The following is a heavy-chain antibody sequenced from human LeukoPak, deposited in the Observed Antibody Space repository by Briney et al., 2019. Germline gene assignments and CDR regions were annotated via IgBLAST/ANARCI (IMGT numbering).Heavy chain of an antibody. CDR1: GFTFSSYA. D-gene: IGHD6-13*01. CDR3: AREAAAGYGMDV. CDR2: ISYDGSNK. J-gene: IGHJ6*02. Sequence: PGRSLRLSCAASGFTFSSYAMRWVRQAPDKGLEWVAVISYDGSNKYYADSVKGRFTISRDNSKNTLYLQMNRLRAEDTAVYYCAREAAAGYGMDVWGQGTTVTVSS. V-gene: IGHV3-30*03.